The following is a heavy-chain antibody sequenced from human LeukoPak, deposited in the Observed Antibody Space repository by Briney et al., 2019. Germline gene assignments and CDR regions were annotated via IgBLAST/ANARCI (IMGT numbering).Heavy chain of an antibody. V-gene: IGHV1-2*02. Sequence: ASVKVSCKASGYTFTGYYMHWVRQAPGQGLEWMGWINPNSGGTNYAQKFQGRVTMTRDTSISTAYMELSRLRSDDTAVYYCARVAIFGVEVKGGGDYWGQGTPVTVSS. CDR3: ARVAIFGVEVKGGGDY. CDR2: INPNSGGT. D-gene: IGHD3-3*01. CDR1: GYTFTGYY. J-gene: IGHJ4*02.